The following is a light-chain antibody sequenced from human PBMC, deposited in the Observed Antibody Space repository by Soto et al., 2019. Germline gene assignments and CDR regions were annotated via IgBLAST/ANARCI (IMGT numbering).Light chain of an antibody. CDR2: AAS. J-gene: IGKJ1*01. Sequence: DLQMPQSQSSLSASVGARVTTTGAASQAIRNDLGWYQQKPGKAPKRLIYAASSLDSEVPLRFSGSGSGTEFALTISSLQPEDFATYYCLQHNTYPWTFGQGTKVDIK. V-gene: IGKV1-17*01. CDR3: LQHNTYPWT. CDR1: QAIRND.